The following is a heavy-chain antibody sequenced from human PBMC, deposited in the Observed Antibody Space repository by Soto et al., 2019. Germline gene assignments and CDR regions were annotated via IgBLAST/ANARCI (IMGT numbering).Heavy chain of an antibody. CDR1: RFTFSSYW. D-gene: IGHD1-26*01. J-gene: IGHJ6*02. V-gene: IGHV3-74*01. CDR3: ARRREGYYYGLDV. CDR2: INSDGSST. Sequence: EGSLRLSCAASRFTFSSYWMYWVRQAPGKGLVWVSRINSDGSSTRYADSVKGRFSISRDNSKSTLYLQMNTLRAEDTAVYYCARRREGYYYGLDVWGQGTTVTVSS.